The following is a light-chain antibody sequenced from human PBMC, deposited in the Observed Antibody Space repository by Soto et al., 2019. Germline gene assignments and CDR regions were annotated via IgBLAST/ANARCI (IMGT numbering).Light chain of an antibody. CDR2: GAS. J-gene: IGKJ2*01. CDR3: QQYGSSSYT. V-gene: IGKV3-20*01. Sequence: DIVLTQSPDTLSLSPGERATRSCRASQSVSSNYLAWYQQKPGQAPRLLIYGASTRATGIPDRFSGSGSGTDFTLTISRLEPEDFAVHYCQQYGSSSYTFGQGTRLEIK. CDR1: QSVSSNY.